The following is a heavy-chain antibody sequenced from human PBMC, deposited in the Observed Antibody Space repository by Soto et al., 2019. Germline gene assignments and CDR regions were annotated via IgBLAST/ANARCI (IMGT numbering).Heavy chain of an antibody. CDR3: ATDYDSRGYPGILCW. CDR1: GYTFTSFP. D-gene: IGHD3-22*01. V-gene: IGHV1-3*01. Sequence: SVKVSCKTSGYTFTSFPMHWVRQAPGQRLEWMGWINADNGNTKSSQMFQGRVTITRDTSASTAYMELRRLRSEDTAVYYCATDYDSRGYPGILCWWGQGTLVTVS. J-gene: IGHJ4*02. CDR2: INADNGNT.